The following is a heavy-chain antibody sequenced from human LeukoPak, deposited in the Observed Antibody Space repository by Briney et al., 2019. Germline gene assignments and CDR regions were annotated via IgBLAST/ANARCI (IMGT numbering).Heavy chain of an antibody. CDR3: ARHTDGSLHYYYYMDV. D-gene: IGHD2-2*02. V-gene: IGHV4-38-2*02. J-gene: IGHJ6*03. Sequence: SETLSLTCSGSNYSISNSLYWGWLRQPPGKGLEWIGSIYYSGSTYYNPSLKSRVTISVDTSKNQFSLKLSSVTAADTAVYYCARHTDGSLHYYYYMDVWGKGTTVTVPS. CDR1: NYSISNSLY. CDR2: IYYSGST.